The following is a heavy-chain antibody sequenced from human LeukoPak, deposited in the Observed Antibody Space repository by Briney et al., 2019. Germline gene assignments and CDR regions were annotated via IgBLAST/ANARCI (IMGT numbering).Heavy chain of an antibody. CDR1: GFTFSSYA. V-gene: IGHV3-30-3*01. J-gene: IGHJ4*02. Sequence: PGGSLRLSCAASGFTFSSYAMHWVRQAPGKGLEWVAVISYDGSNKYYADSVKGRFTISRDNSKNTLYLQMNSLRAEDTAVYYCARDSAFDSSGYLTFDYWGQGTLVTVSS. D-gene: IGHD3-22*01. CDR2: ISYDGSNK. CDR3: ARDSAFDSSGYLTFDY.